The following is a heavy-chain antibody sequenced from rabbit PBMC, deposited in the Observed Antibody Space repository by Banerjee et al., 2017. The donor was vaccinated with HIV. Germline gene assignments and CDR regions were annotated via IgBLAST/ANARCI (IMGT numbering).Heavy chain of an antibody. CDR1: GFSLSNSQY. CDR2: IYTGDGST. CDR3: ARQYGSSNWAFDP. V-gene: IGHV1S40*01. D-gene: IGHD8-1*01. Sequence: QSLEESGGDLVKPGASLTLTCTASGFSLSNSQYMCWVRQAPGKGLEWIACIYTGDGSTYYASWAKGRFTISKTSSTTVTLQMTSLTAADTATYFCARQYGSSNWAFDPWGPGTLVTVS. J-gene: IGHJ2*01.